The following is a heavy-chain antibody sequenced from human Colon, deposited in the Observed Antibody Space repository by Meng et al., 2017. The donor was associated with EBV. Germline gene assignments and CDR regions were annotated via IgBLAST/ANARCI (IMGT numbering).Heavy chain of an antibody. CDR3: ARRRGGSGRDC. D-gene: IGHD3-10*01. CDR1: VGSISSNGYY. CDR2: IYHSGST. Sequence: QLQLRESGPGLVKPSETLSLTCTVSVGSISSNGYYWDWVRQPPGKGLEWIGAIYHSGSTSYNPSLQSRVTMFVDTSKNQFSLMLTSVTATDTAVYYCARRRGGSGRDCWGQGTLVTVSS. V-gene: IGHV4-39*01. J-gene: IGHJ4*02.